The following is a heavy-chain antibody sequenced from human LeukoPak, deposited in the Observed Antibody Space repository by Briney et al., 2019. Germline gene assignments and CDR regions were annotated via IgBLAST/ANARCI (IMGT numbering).Heavy chain of an antibody. CDR3: ARDLLVPAAILASAFDS. CDR2: ISYDGSNK. D-gene: IGHD2-2*02. CDR1: GFTFSSYA. Sequence: GGSLRLSCAASGFTFSSYAMHWVRQAPGKGLEWVAVISYDGSNKYYADSVKGRFTISRDNSKNTLYLQMNSLRAEDTAVYYCARDLLVPAAILASAFDSWGQGILVTVSS. V-gene: IGHV3-30-3*01. J-gene: IGHJ4*02.